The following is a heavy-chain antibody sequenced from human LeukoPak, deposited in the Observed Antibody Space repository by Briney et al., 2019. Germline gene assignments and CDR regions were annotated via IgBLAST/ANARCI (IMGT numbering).Heavy chain of an antibody. CDR2: VNTNRGDT. Sequence: ASVKVSCKTSGYTFSDYYMYWLRQAPGQGLEFMGWVNTNRGDTNYAQKLQGRVTMTRDTSTNTVYMELSRLTSDDTAVYYCARDRAKYNSNDYFDYWGRGTLVTVSS. D-gene: IGHD5-24*01. CDR3: ARDRAKYNSNDYFDY. V-gene: IGHV1-2*02. CDR1: GYTFSDYY. J-gene: IGHJ4*02.